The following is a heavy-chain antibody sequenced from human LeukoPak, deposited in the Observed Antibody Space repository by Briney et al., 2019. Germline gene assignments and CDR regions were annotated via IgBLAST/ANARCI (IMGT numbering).Heavy chain of an antibody. CDR2: ISGSGGRT. V-gene: IGHV3-23*01. CDR1: GFTFSTYA. J-gene: IGHJ6*03. Sequence: GGSLRLSCAASGFTFSTYAMTWVCQAPGKGLEWVSGISGSGGRTYYADSVKGRFTISRDNSKKTLYLQMNSLRAEDTAVYYCAKDEELVYGSSSDHYYYMDVWGKGTTVTVSS. D-gene: IGHD6-6*01. CDR3: AKDEELVYGSSSDHYYYMDV.